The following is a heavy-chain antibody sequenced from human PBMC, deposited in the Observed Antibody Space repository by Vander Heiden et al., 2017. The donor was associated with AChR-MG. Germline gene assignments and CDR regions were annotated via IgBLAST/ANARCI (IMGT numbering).Heavy chain of an antibody. CDR3: AKAMDY. Sequence: QVQLVESGGGVVQPGRSLRLSGAASGFTFSSYGRHWVRQAPGKGLEWVAVISYDGSNKYYADSVKGRFTISRDNSKNTLYLQMNSLRAEDTAVYYCAKAMDYWGQGTLVTVSS. CDR1: GFTFSSYG. CDR2: ISYDGSNK. V-gene: IGHV3-30*18. J-gene: IGHJ4*02.